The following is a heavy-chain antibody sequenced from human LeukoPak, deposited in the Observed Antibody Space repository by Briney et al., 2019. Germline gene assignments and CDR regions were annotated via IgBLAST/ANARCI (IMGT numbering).Heavy chain of an antibody. CDR2: INPTTGDT. Sequence: GASVKVSCKASGYTFNGYFFNWVRQAPGQGLEWMGWINPTTGDTRYSQKFQGRVTLTRDMSISTGYMELRRLKPDDTAVYYCARNYSDWSDPWGQGTMVTVSS. D-gene: IGHD4-11*01. V-gene: IGHV1-2*02. J-gene: IGHJ5*02. CDR3: ARNYSDWSDP. CDR1: GYTFNGYF.